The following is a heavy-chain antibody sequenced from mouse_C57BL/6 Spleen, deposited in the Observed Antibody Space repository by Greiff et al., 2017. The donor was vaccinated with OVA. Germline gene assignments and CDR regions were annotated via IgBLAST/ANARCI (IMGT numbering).Heavy chain of an antibody. J-gene: IGHJ2*01. CDR1: GYTFTDYE. Sequence: QVQLQQSGAELVRPGASVTLSCKASGYTFTDYEMHWVKQTPVHGLEWIGAIDPETGGTAYNQKFKGKAILTADKSSSTAYMELRSLTSEDSAVYYCTSSCYYGYNGGVYFDYWGQGTTLTVSS. D-gene: IGHD2-2*01. CDR2: IDPETGGT. CDR3: TSSCYYGYNGGVYFDY. V-gene: IGHV1-15*01.